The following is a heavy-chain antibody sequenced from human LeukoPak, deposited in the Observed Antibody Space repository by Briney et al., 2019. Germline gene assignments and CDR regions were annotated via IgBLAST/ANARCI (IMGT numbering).Heavy chain of an antibody. D-gene: IGHD2-2*01. J-gene: IGHJ4*02. Sequence: GGSLRLSCAASGFTFSTHAMTWVRQAPGKGLEWVSAISGSGGTTYYADSVRGRFTISRGNSKNTLYLQMHSLRAEDTALYYCAKDRCGSTTCYYDYWGQGTLVTVSS. V-gene: IGHV3-23*01. CDR1: GFTFSTHA. CDR2: ISGSGGTT. CDR3: AKDRCGSTTCYYDY.